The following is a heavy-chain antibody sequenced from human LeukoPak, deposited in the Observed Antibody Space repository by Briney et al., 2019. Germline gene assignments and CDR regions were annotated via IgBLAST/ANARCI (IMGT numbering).Heavy chain of an antibody. V-gene: IGHV3-23*01. Sequence: GGSLRLSCAASGFTLSSYATTWVRQAPGKGLEWVSAISGSGADTYYADSVKGRFTISRDTSKNAVYLQMNSLGDEDTAVYYCAKQLDSGNYYPTGDDYWGQGTLVTVSS. J-gene: IGHJ4*02. CDR2: ISGSGADT. CDR1: GFTLSSYA. D-gene: IGHD3-10*01. CDR3: AKQLDSGNYYPTGDDY.